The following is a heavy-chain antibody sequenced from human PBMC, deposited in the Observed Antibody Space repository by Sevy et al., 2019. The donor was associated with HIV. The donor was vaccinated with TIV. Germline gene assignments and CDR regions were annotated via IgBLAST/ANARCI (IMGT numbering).Heavy chain of an antibody. CDR2: LYNSGST. V-gene: IGHV4-31*03. CDR1: GGSISSGGYY. CDR3: ARDEDYYGMDV. J-gene: IGHJ6*02. Sequence: SETLSLTCTVSGGSISSGGYYWSWIRQLPGKGLEWIGFLYNSGSTFYNPSLQSRVTISVDTSKNQFSLKLSSVTAAYTAVYYCARDEDYYGMDVWGQGTTVTVSS.